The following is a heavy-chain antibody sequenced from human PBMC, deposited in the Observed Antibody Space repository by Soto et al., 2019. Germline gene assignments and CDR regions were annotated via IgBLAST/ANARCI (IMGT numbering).Heavy chain of an antibody. CDR3: ARNGNLHADY. V-gene: IGHV3-23*01. D-gene: IGHD1-26*01. Sequence: GGSLRLSCAASGFTFSNYAMSWVRQAPGKGLERVSAISSSGDSTYYADSVKGRFTVSRDTSKNTLYLQMNSLRVEATAIYYCARNGNLHADYWGQGTLVTVSS. CDR1: GFTFSNYA. CDR2: ISSSGDST. J-gene: IGHJ4*02.